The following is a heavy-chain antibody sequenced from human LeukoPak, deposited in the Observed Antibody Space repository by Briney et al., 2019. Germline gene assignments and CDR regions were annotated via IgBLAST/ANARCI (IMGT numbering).Heavy chain of an antibody. CDR3: ARDRHFWSGLETLLGRRYDY. CDR1: GFTFSSYW. CDR2: IKQDGSEK. V-gene: IGHV3-7*01. D-gene: IGHD3-3*02. J-gene: IGHJ4*02. Sequence: GGSLRLSCAASGFTFSSYWMSWVRQAPGRGVEWVANIKQDGSEKYYVDSVKGRFTISRDNAKNSLYLQMNSLRAEDTAVYYCARDRHFWSGLETLLGRRYDYWGQGTLVTVSS.